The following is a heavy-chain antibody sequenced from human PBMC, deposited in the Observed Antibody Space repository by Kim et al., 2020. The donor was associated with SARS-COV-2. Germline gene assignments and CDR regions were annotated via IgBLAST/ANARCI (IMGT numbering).Heavy chain of an antibody. J-gene: IGHJ4*02. D-gene: IGHD6-19*01. CDR1: GDSLSSNTVA. Sequence: SQTLSLTCVISGDSLSSNTVAWSWIRQSPSSGLEWLGRTYYRSKWSSDYAVSVKSRIIINADPSKNQFSLHLNSVTPDDTATYYCVRYSGWYYFDHWGQG. CDR2: TYYRSKWSS. V-gene: IGHV6-1*01. CDR3: VRYSGWYYFDH.